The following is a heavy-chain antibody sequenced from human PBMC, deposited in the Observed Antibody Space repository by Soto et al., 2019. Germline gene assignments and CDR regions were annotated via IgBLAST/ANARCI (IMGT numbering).Heavy chain of an antibody. Sequence: QLQLQESGPGLVKPSETLSLTCSVSGCSINSNSYYWGWIRQPPGKGLEWIGSIYFSGSTYYNPSLQSRGSISVDTSKNQFSLKLTSVTAADTAVYFCARLHLRGGFDPWGQGTLVTVSS. CDR1: GCSINSNSYY. V-gene: IGHV4-39*01. J-gene: IGHJ5*02. CDR2: IYFSGST. CDR3: ARLHLRGGFDP.